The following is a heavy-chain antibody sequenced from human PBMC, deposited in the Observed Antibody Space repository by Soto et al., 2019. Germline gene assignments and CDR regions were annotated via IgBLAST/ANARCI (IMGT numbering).Heavy chain of an antibody. V-gene: IGHV1-69*12. D-gene: IGHD2-2*01. J-gene: IGHJ5*02. CDR3: ARGIVLVPAAMSNWFDP. CDR1: GGTFSSYA. CDR2: IIPIFGTA. Sequence: QVQLVQSGAEVKKPGSSVKVSCKASGGTFSSYAISWVRQAPGQGLEWMGGIIPIFGTANYAQKFQGRVTNTADESTSTDYMELNSLRSEDTAVYYCARGIVLVPAAMSNWFDPWGQGTLVTVSS.